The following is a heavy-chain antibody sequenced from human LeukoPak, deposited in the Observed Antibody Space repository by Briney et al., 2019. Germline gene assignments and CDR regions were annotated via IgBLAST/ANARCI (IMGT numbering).Heavy chain of an antibody. CDR3: ARNPWAYYDSSGYYYELHY. CDR2: IYYRVTS. CDR1: GDSISTYY. D-gene: IGHD3-22*01. Sequence: SETLSLTCTVSGDSISTYYWSWIRQPPGKGLEWIGYIYYRVTSDYNPSLKSRVTMSVDMSTRQISLKLSSVTAADTAVYYCARNPWAYYDSSGYYYELHYWGQGTLVTVSS. V-gene: IGHV4-59*01. J-gene: IGHJ4*02.